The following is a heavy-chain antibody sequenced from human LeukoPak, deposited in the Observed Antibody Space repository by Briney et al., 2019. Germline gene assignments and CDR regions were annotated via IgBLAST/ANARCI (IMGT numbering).Heavy chain of an antibody. CDR2: IYYSGST. CDR1: GGSISSDDYC. V-gene: IGHV4-31*03. J-gene: IGHJ2*01. D-gene: IGHD2-15*01. CDR3: ARDWAPRRYCSGGSCYPWYFDL. Sequence: SETLSLTCSVSGGSISSDDYCWNWIRQHPGKGLEWIGYIYYSGSTYYNPSLKNRVALSVDTSKNQFSLKLSSLTAADTAVYYCARDWAPRRYCSGGSCYPWYFDLWGRGTLVTVSS.